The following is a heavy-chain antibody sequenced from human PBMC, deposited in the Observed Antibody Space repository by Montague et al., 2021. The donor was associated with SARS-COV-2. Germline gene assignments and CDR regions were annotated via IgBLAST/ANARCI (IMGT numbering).Heavy chain of an antibody. V-gene: IGHV3-30*04. CDR2: ISYDGSNK. Sequence: SLRLSCAASGFTFSSYAMHWVRQAPGKGLERVAVISYDGSNKYYADSVKGRFTISRDNSTNTLYLQMNSLRAEDTAVYYCASSLVWFEIDYWGQGTLVTVSS. J-gene: IGHJ4*02. CDR3: ASSLVWFEIDY. D-gene: IGHD3-3*01. CDR1: GFTFSSYA.